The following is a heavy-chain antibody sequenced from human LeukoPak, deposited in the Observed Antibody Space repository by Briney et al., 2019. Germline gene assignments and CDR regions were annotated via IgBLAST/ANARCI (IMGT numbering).Heavy chain of an antibody. Sequence: GGSLRLSCAASGFTFSTFATHWVRLSPGKGLEWVSSITGSGPYMLYADSVKHRFAISRDNTKNLLYLEMNSLRAEDTAMYFCVRDVGAVRGEVYFDYWGQGTLVTVSS. V-gene: IGHV3-21*06. CDR3: VRDVGAVRGEVYFDY. D-gene: IGHD3-10*01. CDR2: ITGSGPYM. J-gene: IGHJ4*02. CDR1: GFTFSTFA.